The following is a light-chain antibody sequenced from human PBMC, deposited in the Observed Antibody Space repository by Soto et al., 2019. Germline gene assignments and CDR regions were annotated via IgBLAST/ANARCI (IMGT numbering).Light chain of an antibody. Sequence: QSVLTQPPSASGTPGQRVTISCSGSTSNIGSHTENWYQQLPGTAPKLLIYSNNQQPSGVPDRFSGSKSGTSASLAISGLQSEDEDDYYCAPSYDSLIGHAVFGGGTQLTVL. V-gene: IGLV1-44*01. CDR1: TSNIGSHT. J-gene: IGLJ7*01. CDR3: APSYDSLIGHAV. CDR2: SNN.